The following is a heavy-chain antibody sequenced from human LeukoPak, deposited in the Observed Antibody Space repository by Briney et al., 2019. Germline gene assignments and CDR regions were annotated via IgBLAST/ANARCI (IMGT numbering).Heavy chain of an antibody. D-gene: IGHD2-2*01. Sequence: PGGSLRLSCAASGFTFSDYAMDWVRQAPGKGLEWVSAISSNSAYIYYADSVKGRFTISRDNAKNSVSLQMNSLRAEDTAVYYCARIFRYQMVDYYALDVWRQGTTVTVSS. V-gene: IGHV3-21*01. J-gene: IGHJ6*02. CDR3: ARIFRYQMVDYYALDV. CDR1: GFTFSDYA. CDR2: ISSNSAYI.